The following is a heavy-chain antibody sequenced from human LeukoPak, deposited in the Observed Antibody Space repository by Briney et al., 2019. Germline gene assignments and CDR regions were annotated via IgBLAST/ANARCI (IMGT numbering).Heavy chain of an antibody. CDR2: INWNGGST. CDR1: GFTFDEYV. V-gene: IGHV3-20*01. J-gene: IGHJ3*02. Sequence: GGSLRLSCAASGFTFDEYVMSWVRQAPGKGLEWVSGINWNGGSTGYADSVKGRFTISRDNAKNSLYLQMNSLRAEDTALYHCARGYGGNRIDAFDIWGQGTLVTVSS. D-gene: IGHD4-23*01. CDR3: ARGYGGNRIDAFDI.